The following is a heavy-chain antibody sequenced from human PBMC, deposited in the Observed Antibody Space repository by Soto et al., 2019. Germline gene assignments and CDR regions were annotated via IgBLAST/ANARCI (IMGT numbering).Heavy chain of an antibody. CDR2: IIPIFGTA. D-gene: IGHD4-4*01. CDR3: ARAIVTVTTDSSPYYYYGMDV. V-gene: IGHV1-69*06. Sequence: QVQLVQSGAEVKKPGSSVKVSCKASGGTFSSYAISWVRQAPGQGLVWMGGIIPIFGTANYAQKFQGRVTITADKSTSTAYMELSSLRSEDTAVYYCARAIVTVTTDSSPYYYYGMDVWGQGTTVTVSS. CDR1: GGTFSSYA. J-gene: IGHJ6*02.